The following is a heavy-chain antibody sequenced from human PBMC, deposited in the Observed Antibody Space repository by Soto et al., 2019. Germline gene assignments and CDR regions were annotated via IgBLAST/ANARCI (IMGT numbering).Heavy chain of an antibody. Sequence: GGSLRLSCAASGFTFSSYAMSWVRQAPGKGLEWVSAISGSGGSTYYADSVKGRFTVSRDNSKNTLYLQMNSLRAEDTAVYYCAKAVYYYVSSGYDYWGQGTLVTVSS. CDR3: AKAVYYYVSSGYDY. D-gene: IGHD3-22*01. CDR2: ISGSGGST. V-gene: IGHV3-23*01. J-gene: IGHJ4*02. CDR1: GFTFSSYA.